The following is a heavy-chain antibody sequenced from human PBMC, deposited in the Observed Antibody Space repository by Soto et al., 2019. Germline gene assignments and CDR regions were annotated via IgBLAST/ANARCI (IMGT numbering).Heavy chain of an antibody. J-gene: IGHJ4*02. Sequence: QITLKESGPTLVKPTQTLTLTCTFSGFSLSTSGVGVGWIRQPPGKALEWLALIYWNDDKRYSPSLKSRLTITKDTSKNQVVLTMTNMDPVDTATYSCAHRRGYYDFWSGAADYWGQGTLVTVSS. D-gene: IGHD3-3*01. V-gene: IGHV2-5*01. CDR3: AHRRGYYDFWSGAADY. CDR2: IYWNDDK. CDR1: GFSLSTSGVG.